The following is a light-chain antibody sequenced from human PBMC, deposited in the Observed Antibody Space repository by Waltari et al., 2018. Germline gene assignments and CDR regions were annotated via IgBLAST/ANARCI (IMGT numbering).Light chain of an antibody. CDR1: ALSKQF. V-gene: IGLV3-25*03. CDR3: QSSDRGGYVV. CDR2: KDD. J-gene: IGLJ2*01. Sequence: SYELTQPPSVSVSPGQTARITCSSDALSKQFVYWYQRKAGQAPVLVIYKDDERPAGIPGRFSGSSSGTTVTLTISGVQAEDEADYYCQSSDRGGYVVFGGGTKLTVL.